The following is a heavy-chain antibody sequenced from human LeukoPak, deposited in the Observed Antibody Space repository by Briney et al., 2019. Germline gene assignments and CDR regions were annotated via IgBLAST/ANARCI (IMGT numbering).Heavy chain of an antibody. CDR2: IIPIFGTA. V-gene: IGHV1-69*13. D-gene: IGHD3-16*01. CDR3: ARDEKRQMGGFDY. CDR1: GGTFSSYA. J-gene: IGHJ4*02. Sequence: ASVKVSCKASGGTFSSYAISWVRQAPGQGLEWMGGIIPIFGTANYAQKFQGRVTITADESTSTAYMELSSLRSEDTAVYYCARDEKRQMGGFDYWGQGTLVTVSS.